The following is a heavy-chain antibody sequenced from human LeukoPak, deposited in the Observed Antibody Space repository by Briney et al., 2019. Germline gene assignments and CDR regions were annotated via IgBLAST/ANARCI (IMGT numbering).Heavy chain of an antibody. D-gene: IGHD1-26*01. CDR3: ARGNLEGATTWDHYYYYMDV. CDR2: IYTSGST. V-gene: IGHV4-61*02. Sequence: SETLSLTCTVSGGSISSGSYYWSWIRQPAGKGLEWIGRIYTSGSTNYNPSLKSRVTISVDTSKNQFSLKLSSVTAADTAVYYCARGNLEGATTWDHYYYYMDVWGKGTTVTVSS. CDR1: GGSISSGSYY. J-gene: IGHJ6*03.